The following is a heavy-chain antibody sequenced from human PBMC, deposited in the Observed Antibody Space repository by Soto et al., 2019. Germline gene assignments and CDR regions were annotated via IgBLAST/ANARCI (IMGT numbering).Heavy chain of an antibody. V-gene: IGHV4-4*07. J-gene: IGHJ5*02. D-gene: IGHD4-17*01. CDR1: GGAIGSHY. Sequence: SETLSLTCTISGGAIGSHYWTWIRQSAGKGLEWMGRIYATGSTDYNPSLRSRIVMSVDVSKKYFSLRLSSVTAADTGVYFCVRDGSKTLRDCFDPWGPGILVTVSS. CDR3: VRDGSKTLRDCFDP. CDR2: IYATGST.